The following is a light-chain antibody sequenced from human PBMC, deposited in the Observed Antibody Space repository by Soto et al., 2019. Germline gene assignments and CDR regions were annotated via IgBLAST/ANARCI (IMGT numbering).Light chain of an antibody. J-gene: IGLJ3*02. CDR3: AAWDGSLNVVL. CDR1: SSNIGTNT. CDR2: SSN. V-gene: IGLV1-44*01. Sequence: QSALTQPPSASGTPGKRVTISCSGRSSNIGTNTVNWYQQFPRSAPKLLMYSSNQRPSGVPDRFSGSKSGTSASLAISGLQSEDEADYYCAAWDGSLNVVLFGGGSKVTVL.